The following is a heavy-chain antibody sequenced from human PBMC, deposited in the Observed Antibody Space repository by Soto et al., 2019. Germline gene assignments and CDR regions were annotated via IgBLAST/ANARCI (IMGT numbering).Heavy chain of an antibody. Sequence: SVKVSCXASGGTFSSDSFSWVRQAPGQGLEWMGGIIPMFDTPIYAQKFQDRVTITADESTSTAYMQLSSLRSGDTAVYYCARSGGLDRDFNYWGQGTLVTVSS. D-gene: IGHD2-15*01. CDR3: ARSGGLDRDFNY. CDR1: GGTFSSDS. CDR2: IIPMFDTP. V-gene: IGHV1-69*13. J-gene: IGHJ4*02.